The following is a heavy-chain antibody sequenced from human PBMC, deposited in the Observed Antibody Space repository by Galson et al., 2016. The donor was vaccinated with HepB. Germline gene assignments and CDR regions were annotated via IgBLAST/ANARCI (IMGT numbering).Heavy chain of an antibody. CDR1: GFTFSSHG. V-gene: IGHV3-30*03. Sequence: SLRLSCAASGFTFSSHGMHWVRQAPGKGLEWVAVISFDGKTKYYADSVKGRLIISRDNSANSLYLQINSLRRDDTAVYYCARRSRLNYYDHYIMDVWGLGTTVIVSS. D-gene: IGHD3-16*01. J-gene: IGHJ6*02. CDR2: ISFDGKTK. CDR3: ARRSRLNYYDHYIMDV.